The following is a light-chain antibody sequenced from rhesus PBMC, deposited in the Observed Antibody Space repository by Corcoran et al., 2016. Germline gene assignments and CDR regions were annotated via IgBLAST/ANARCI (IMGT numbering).Light chain of an antibody. CDR3: QQYSSRPLT. J-gene: IGKJ4*01. Sequence: DIQMTQSPSSLSASVGDTVTITCRASQGISSWLAWYQQKPGKAPKLLIDKASRLQSGVPSRFSGSGSGTDFPLPISSLQSEDFATYYCQQYSSRPLTFGGGTKVEIK. CDR1: QGISSW. V-gene: IGKV1-22*01. CDR2: KAS.